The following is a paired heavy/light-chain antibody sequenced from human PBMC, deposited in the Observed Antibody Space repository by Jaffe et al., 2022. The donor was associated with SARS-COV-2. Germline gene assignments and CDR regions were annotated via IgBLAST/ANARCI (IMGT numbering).Light chain of an antibody. CDR2: GAS. V-gene: IGKV3-15*01. J-gene: IGKJ2*01. Sequence: EIVMTQSPATLSVSPGERATLSCRTSQSVSSNLAWYQQKPGQAPRLLIYGASTRDTGIPGRLSGSGSGTEFTLTIGNLQSEDFAVYYCQQYNNWPYTFGQGTKLEIK. CDR1: QSVSSN. CDR3: QQYNNWPYT.
Heavy chain of an antibody. V-gene: IGHV3-64D*09. CDR1: GFTFSSYA. CDR3: AKVRISNSPRLDDVFDS. J-gene: IGHJ3*02. Sequence: EVQLVESGGGFVQPGGSLRLSCSASGFTFSSYAMHWVRQAPGKGLEYVSAITTNGGTTYYADSVKGRFTISRDNSMDTLYLQMSSLRVEDTAIYHCAKVRISNSPRLDDVFDSWGQGTMVTVSS. D-gene: IGHD6-6*01. CDR2: ITTNGGTT.